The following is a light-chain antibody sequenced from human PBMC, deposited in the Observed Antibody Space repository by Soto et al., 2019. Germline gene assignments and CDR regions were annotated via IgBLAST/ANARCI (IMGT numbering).Light chain of an antibody. CDR3: MQTKQLPVT. V-gene: IGKV2D-29*02. J-gene: IGKJ1*01. CDR2: EVS. Sequence: DMLMTQTPLSLSVTPGQPASMACKASQSLLHSDGKTYLYWYLQKPGQSPQLLIYEVSHRFSGVPDRFSGSGSGTEFTLKVSRVEAEDVGVYYCMQTKQLPVTCGQGTKGDIK. CDR1: QSLLHSDGKTY.